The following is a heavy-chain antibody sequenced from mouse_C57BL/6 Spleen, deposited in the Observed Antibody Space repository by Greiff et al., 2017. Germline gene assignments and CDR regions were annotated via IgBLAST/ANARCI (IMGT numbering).Heavy chain of an antibody. CDR1: GFTFSNYW. J-gene: IGHJ4*01. CDR3: TGGGYTFYYAMDY. D-gene: IGHD2-2*01. Sequence: VQLKESGGGLVQPGGSMKLSCVASGFTFSNYWMNWVRQSPEKGLEWVAQIRLKSDNYATHYAESVKGRFTISRDDSKSSVYLQMNNLRAEDTGIYYCTGGGYTFYYAMDYWGQGTSVTVSS. CDR2: IRLKSDNYAT. V-gene: IGHV6-3*01.